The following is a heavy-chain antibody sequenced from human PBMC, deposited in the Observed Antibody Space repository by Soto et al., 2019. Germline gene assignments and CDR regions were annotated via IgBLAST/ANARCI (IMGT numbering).Heavy chain of an antibody. V-gene: IGHV4-39*01. J-gene: IGHJ4*02. CDR2: IYYSGST. D-gene: IGHD6-19*01. Sequence: PSETLSLTCTVSGGSISSSSYYWGWIRQPPGKGLEWIGSIYYSGSTYYNPSLKSRVTISVDTSKNQFSLKLSSVTAADTAVYYCARPQTGIAVAGTGFGYWGQGTLVTV. CDR1: GGSISSSSYY. CDR3: ARPQTGIAVAGTGFGY.